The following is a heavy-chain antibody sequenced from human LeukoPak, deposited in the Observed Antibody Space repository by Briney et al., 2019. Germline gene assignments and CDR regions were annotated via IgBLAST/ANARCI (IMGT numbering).Heavy chain of an antibody. Sequence: GGSLRLSCAASGFTFSSYGMHWVRQAPGKGLEWVAFIRFDGSNKYYADSVKGRFTISRDNSKNTLYLQMNSLRAEDTAVYYCAKDWAVTTTYYYYYYYMDVWGKGTTVTISS. V-gene: IGHV3-30*02. CDR2: IRFDGSNK. D-gene: IGHD4-17*01. CDR3: AKDWAVTTTYYYYYYYMDV. CDR1: GFTFSSYG. J-gene: IGHJ6*03.